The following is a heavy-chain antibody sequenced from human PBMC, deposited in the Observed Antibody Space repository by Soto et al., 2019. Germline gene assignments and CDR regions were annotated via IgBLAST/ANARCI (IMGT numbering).Heavy chain of an antibody. CDR1: GGSVTSSDYY. CDR3: AASRTKPGGVVGWFDP. Sequence: QVQLQESGPRLVRPSQSLSLTCTVSGGSVTSSDYYWTWMRQPPGKGLEWIGSMYYRGSTFYNSSLQSLLTISLVTSKNHFSVQLTAVTATDTAVYFCAASRTKPGGVVGWFDPWGQGIPVTVSS. CDR2: MYYRGST. D-gene: IGHD3-16*01. V-gene: IGHV4-30-4*01. J-gene: IGHJ5*02.